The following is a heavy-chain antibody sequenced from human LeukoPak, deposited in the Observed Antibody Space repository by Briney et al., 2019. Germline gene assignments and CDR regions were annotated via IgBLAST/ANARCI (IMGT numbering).Heavy chain of an antibody. Sequence: GGSLRLSCAASGFTFSSYAMHWVRQAPGKGLEYVSAISSNGGSTYYANSVKGRFTISRDNSKNTLYLQMGSLRAEDMAVYYCARDVRWLYNYMDVWGKGTTVTVSS. CDR1: GFTFSSYA. J-gene: IGHJ6*03. CDR3: ARDVRWLYNYMDV. D-gene: IGHD3-9*01. V-gene: IGHV3-64*01. CDR2: ISSNGGST.